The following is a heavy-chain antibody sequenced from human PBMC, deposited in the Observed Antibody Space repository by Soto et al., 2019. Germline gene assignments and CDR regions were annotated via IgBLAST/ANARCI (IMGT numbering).Heavy chain of an antibody. D-gene: IGHD3-16*01. Sequence: EVQLVESGGGLVQPGGSLRLSCAASGFTFSNYWMHWVRQGPGQGLMWVSRIITDGSRTTYADSVKGRFAISRDNVKNTVYLQVNSLRVEDTAVYYCARVKLGSYDWFDPWGQGTLVTVSS. CDR3: ARVKLGSYDWFDP. CDR1: GFTFSNYW. V-gene: IGHV3-74*01. CDR2: IITDGSRT. J-gene: IGHJ5*02.